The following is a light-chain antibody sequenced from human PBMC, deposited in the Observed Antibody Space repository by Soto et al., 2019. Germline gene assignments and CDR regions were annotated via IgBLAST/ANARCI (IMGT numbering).Light chain of an antibody. CDR3: QQRSNWPPIT. Sequence: EIVLTQSPATLSLSPGERATRSCRASQSVSTYLAWYQQKPGQAPRLLIYDASNRATGIPVRFSGSGSGTDFTLTISSLEPEDFAVYYCQQRSNWPPITFGQGIRLEIE. CDR1: QSVSTY. V-gene: IGKV3-11*01. CDR2: DAS. J-gene: IGKJ5*01.